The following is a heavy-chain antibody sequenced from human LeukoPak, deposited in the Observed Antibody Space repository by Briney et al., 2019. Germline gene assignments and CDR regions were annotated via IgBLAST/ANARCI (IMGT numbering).Heavy chain of an antibody. D-gene: IGHD6-13*01. CDR1: GFTFSSYA. J-gene: IGHJ4*02. Sequence: GGSLRLSCTASGFTFSSYAMTWVRQAPEKGLEWVSGVSGSGGRTDYADSVKGRFTISRDNSKNTLYLQMNSLRAEDTAVYYCAKTLAAAGTARFDCWGQGTLVTVSS. CDR2: VSGSGGRT. CDR3: AKTLAAAGTARFDC. V-gene: IGHV3-23*01.